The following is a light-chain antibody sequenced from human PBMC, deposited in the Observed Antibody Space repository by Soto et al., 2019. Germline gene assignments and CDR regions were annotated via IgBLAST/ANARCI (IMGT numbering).Light chain of an antibody. V-gene: IGKV1-9*01. Sequence: DIQLTQSPSFLSASVGDRVTITCRASQGISSTYLAWYQQTPGKAPKILIYAASTLQSGVPSRFSGRGSGTDFTLTISSLQPEDFETYYCQQLNSYPLTLGGGTKVDIK. J-gene: IGKJ4*01. CDR2: AAS. CDR1: QGISSTY. CDR3: QQLNSYPLT.